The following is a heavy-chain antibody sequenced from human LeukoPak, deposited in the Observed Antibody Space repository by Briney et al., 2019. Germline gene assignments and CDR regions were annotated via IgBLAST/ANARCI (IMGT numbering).Heavy chain of an antibody. V-gene: IGHV4-38-2*02. CDR2: IYHSGST. J-gene: IGHJ3*02. D-gene: IGHD5-24*01. CDR3: ASSRGAFDI. Sequence: SETLSLTCTVSGYSISSGYYWDWIRQPPGKGLEWIGSIYHSGSTYYNPSLKSRVTISVDTSKNQFSPKLSSVTAADTAVYYCASSRGAFDIWGQGTMVTVSS. CDR1: GYSISSGYY.